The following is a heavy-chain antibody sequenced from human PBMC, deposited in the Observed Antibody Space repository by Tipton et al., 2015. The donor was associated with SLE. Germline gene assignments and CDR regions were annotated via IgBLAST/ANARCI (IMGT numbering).Heavy chain of an antibody. CDR2: INHSGST. CDR3: ARRGKGIAAAGTLL. V-gene: IGHV4-34*01. D-gene: IGHD6-13*01. CDR1: GGSFSGYY. Sequence: TLSLTCAVSGGSFSGYYWSWIRQPPGKGLEWIGEINHSGSTNYNPSLKSRVTISVDTSKNQFSLKLSSVNAADTAVYYCARRGKGIAAAGTLLWGQGTMVTVSS. J-gene: IGHJ3*01.